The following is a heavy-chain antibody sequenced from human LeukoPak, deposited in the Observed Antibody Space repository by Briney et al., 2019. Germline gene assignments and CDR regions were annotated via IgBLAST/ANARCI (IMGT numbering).Heavy chain of an antibody. Sequence: GGSLRLSCAASGFTFSSYEMNWVRQAPGKGLEWVSAISGSGGSTYYADSVKGRFTISRDNSKNTLYLQMNSLRAEDTAVYYCAKDGPDYYGSGRRNWFDPWGQGTPVTVSS. V-gene: IGHV3-23*01. CDR2: ISGSGGST. CDR1: GFTFSSYE. CDR3: AKDGPDYYGSGRRNWFDP. D-gene: IGHD3-10*01. J-gene: IGHJ5*02.